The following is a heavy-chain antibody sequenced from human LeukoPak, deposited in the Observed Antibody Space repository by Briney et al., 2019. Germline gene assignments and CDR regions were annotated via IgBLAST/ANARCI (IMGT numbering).Heavy chain of an antibody. Sequence: PSETLSLTCAVYGGSVSGYYWSWIGQPPEKGLEWIGEISHRGRTHYTPSLQSRVTMSVDTSKNQFALNLNSVTAADTAVYYCARVPLRFLEPFDYWGQGILVTVSS. V-gene: IGHV4-34*01. D-gene: IGHD3-3*01. CDR1: GGSVSGYY. J-gene: IGHJ4*02. CDR3: ARVPLRFLEPFDY. CDR2: ISHRGRT.